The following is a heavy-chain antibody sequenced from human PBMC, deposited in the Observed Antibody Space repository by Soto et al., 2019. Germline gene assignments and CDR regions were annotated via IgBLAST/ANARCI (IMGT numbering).Heavy chain of an antibody. CDR3: ARLSVLHWGPAGW. CDR1: GGSISSSSYY. V-gene: IGHV4-39*01. J-gene: IGHJ4*02. D-gene: IGHD7-27*01. Sequence: QLQLQESGPGLVKPSETLSLTCTVSGGSISSSSYYWGWIRQPLGKGLEWIGSIYYSGSTYYNPSLKSRVTISVDTSKNQFSPKLSSVTAADTAVYYCARLSVLHWGPAGWWGQGTLVTVSS. CDR2: IYYSGST.